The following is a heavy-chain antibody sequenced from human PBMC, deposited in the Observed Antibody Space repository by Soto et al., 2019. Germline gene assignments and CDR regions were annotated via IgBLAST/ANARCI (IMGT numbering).Heavy chain of an antibody. Sequence: QLQLQESGPGLVKPSETLSLTCTVSGGSISSSSYYWGWIRQPPGKGLEWIGSIYYSGSTYYNPSLKSRVTISVDTSKNQFSLKLSSVTAADTAVYYCARHKGFLEWLTRTYHYYGMDVWGQGTTVTVSS. D-gene: IGHD3-3*01. CDR1: GGSISSSSYY. CDR3: ARHKGFLEWLTRTYHYYGMDV. CDR2: IYYSGST. V-gene: IGHV4-39*01. J-gene: IGHJ6*02.